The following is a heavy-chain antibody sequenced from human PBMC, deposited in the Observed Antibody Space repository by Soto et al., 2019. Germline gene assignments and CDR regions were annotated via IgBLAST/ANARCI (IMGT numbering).Heavy chain of an antibody. CDR1: GGTFSSYT. CDR3: AREASSGYEIGWRGY. J-gene: IGHJ4*02. D-gene: IGHD5-12*01. Sequence: GASVKVSCKASGGTFSSYTISWVRQAPGQGLEWMGRIIPILGIANYAQKFQGRVTITADKSTSTAYMELSSLRSEDTAVYYCAREASSGYEIGWRGYWGQGTLVTVAS. CDR2: IIPILGIA. V-gene: IGHV1-69*04.